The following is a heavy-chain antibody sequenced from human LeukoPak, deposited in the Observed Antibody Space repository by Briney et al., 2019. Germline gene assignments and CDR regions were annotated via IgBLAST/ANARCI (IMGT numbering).Heavy chain of an antibody. V-gene: IGHV1-2*02. CDR3: ARQGITWDIVVVPAAKGVDGMDV. D-gene: IGHD2-2*01. CDR1: GYTFSGYY. J-gene: IGHJ6*02. Sequence: ASVNVSCKASGYTFSGYYMHWVRQAPGQGLEWMGWIDPNSGGTNYAQKFQGRVTMTRDTSISTAYMELSRLRSDDTAVYYCARQGITWDIVVVPAAKGVDGMDVWGQGTTVTVSS. CDR2: IDPNSGGT.